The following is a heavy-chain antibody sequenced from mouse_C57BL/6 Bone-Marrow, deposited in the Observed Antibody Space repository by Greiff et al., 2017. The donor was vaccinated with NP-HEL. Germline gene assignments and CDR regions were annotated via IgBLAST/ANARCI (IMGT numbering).Heavy chain of an antibody. V-gene: IGHV1-82*01. CDR2: IYPGDGDT. CDR3: AKDYYGNYDFDY. Sequence: QVQLKESGPELVKPGASVKISCKASGYAFSSSWMNWVKPRPGKGLEWIGRIYPGDGDTNYNGKFKGQATLTADKSSSTAYMQLSSLTSEDSAVYFCAKDYYGNYDFDYWGQGTTLTVSS. J-gene: IGHJ2*01. D-gene: IGHD2-1*01. CDR1: GYAFSSSW.